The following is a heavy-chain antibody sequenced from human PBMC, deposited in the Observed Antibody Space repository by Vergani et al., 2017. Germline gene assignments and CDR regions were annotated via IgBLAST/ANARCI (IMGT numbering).Heavy chain of an antibody. CDR3: ARRRFTSFGVVNDAFDI. D-gene: IGHD3-3*01. V-gene: IGHV5-51*01. CDR2: IYPGDSDT. J-gene: IGHJ3*02. Sequence: EVQLVQSGAEVKKPGESLKISCKGSGYSFTSYWIGWVRQMPGKGLEWMGVIYPGDSDTRYSPSFQGQVTISADKSISTAYLQWSSLKASDTAMYYCARRRFTSFGVVNDAFDIWGQGTMVTVSS. CDR1: GYSFTSYW.